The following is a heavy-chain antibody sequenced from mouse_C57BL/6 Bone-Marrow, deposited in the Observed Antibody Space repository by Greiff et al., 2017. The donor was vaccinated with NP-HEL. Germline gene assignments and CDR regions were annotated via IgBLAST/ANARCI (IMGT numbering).Heavy chain of an antibody. J-gene: IGHJ3*01. CDR1: GYTFTSYW. V-gene: IGHV1-5*01. D-gene: IGHD1-1*01. CDR3: LLYYYGSSFAY. CDR2: IYPGNSDT. Sequence: EVQLQQSGTVLARPGASVKMSCKTSGYTFTSYWMPWVKQRPGQGLEWIGAIYPGNSDTSYNQKFKGKAKLTAVTSASTAYMELSSLTNEDSAVYYCLLYYYGSSFAYWGQGTLVTVSA.